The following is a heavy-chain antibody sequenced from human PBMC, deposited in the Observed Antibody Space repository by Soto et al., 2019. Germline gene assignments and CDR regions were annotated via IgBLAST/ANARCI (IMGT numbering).Heavy chain of an antibody. V-gene: IGHV3-23*01. CDR1: GFSFDDYA. J-gene: IGHJ4*02. CDR3: AKGYYSGDDLAYFDY. Sequence: EVQLLESGGGLVQPGGSLRLSCAASGFSFDDYAMTWVRQAAGKGLEWVSAISGSGDNTYYADSVKGRFTISRDNSKNTLYLQLNSLRAEDTALYYCAKGYYSGDDLAYFDYWGQGTLFTVSS. CDR2: ISGSGDNT. D-gene: IGHD5-12*01.